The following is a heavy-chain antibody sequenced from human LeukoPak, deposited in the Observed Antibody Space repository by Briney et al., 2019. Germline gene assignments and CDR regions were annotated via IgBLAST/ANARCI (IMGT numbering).Heavy chain of an antibody. Sequence: ASVKVSCKASGYTYSSCAINWVRQAPGQGLEYMGWIDTKTGNPTYAQGFTGRFVFSLDTSVSTAYLQISSLKAEDTAVYYCAIHPSDSSGYFSYWGQGALVTVSS. V-gene: IGHV7-4-1*02. CDR3: AIHPSDSSGYFSY. CDR2: IDTKTGNP. CDR1: GYTYSSCA. J-gene: IGHJ4*02. D-gene: IGHD3-22*01.